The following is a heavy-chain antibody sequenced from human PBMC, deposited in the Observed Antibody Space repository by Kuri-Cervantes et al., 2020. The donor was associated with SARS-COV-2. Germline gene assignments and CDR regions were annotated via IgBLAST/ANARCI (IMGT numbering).Heavy chain of an antibody. Sequence: SCTVSGGSISSGSYYWSWIRQPAGKGLEWIGYIYTSGSTNYNPSLKSRVTISVDTSKNQFSLKLSSVTAADTAVYYCARGVGTTPYDAFDIWGQGTMVTVSS. J-gene: IGHJ3*02. V-gene: IGHV4-61*09. D-gene: IGHD1-26*01. CDR2: IYTSGST. CDR3: ARGVGTTPYDAFDI. CDR1: GGSISSGSYY.